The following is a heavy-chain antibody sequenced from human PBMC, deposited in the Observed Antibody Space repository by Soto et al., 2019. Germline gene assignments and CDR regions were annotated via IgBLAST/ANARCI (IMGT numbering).Heavy chain of an antibody. D-gene: IGHD6-19*01. CDR1: GFTFSNYA. CDR2: LSYDGSNK. Sequence: SCAASGFTFSNYAMHWVRQAPGKGLEWVAVLSYDGSNKYYADSVKGRFTISRDNSKNTLYLQMNSLRAEDTAVYYCARGQWLGFDIWGQGTMVTVSS. V-gene: IGHV3-30-3*01. J-gene: IGHJ3*02. CDR3: ARGQWLGFDI.